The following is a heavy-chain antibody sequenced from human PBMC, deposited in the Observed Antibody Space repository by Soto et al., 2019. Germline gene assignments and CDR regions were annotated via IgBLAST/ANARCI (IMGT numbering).Heavy chain of an antibody. D-gene: IGHD3-16*02. J-gene: IGHJ4*02. V-gene: IGHV3-53*01. CDR1: GFTVSSNY. CDR2: IYRGGST. Sequence: XGSLRLSCAASGFTVSSNYMSWVRQAPGKGLEWVSVIYRGGSTYYADSVKGRFTISRDNSMNTLYLQMNSLRAEDTAVHYCASGLSGGGVIVIPRLDYWGQGTLATVSS. CDR3: ASGLSGGGVIVIPRLDY.